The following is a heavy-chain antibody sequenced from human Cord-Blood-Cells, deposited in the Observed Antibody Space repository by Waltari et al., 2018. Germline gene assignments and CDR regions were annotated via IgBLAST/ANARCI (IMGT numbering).Heavy chain of an antibody. D-gene: IGHD1-26*01. CDR2: ISYDGSNK. CDR3: ARGEYSGSYYYYGMDV. V-gene: IGHV3-30-3*01. J-gene: IGHJ6*02. CDR1: GFTFSRHA. Sequence: QVQLVESGGGVVQPGRSLRLSCAASGFTFSRHAMHRLPRAPGKGLEWVAVISYDGSNKYYADSVKGRFTISRDNSKNTLYLQMNSLRAEDTAVYYCARGEYSGSYYYYGMDVWGQGTTVTVSS.